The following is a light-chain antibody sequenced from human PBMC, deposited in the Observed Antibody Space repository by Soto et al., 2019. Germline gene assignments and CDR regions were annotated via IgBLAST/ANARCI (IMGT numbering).Light chain of an antibody. CDR3: QQYGSSPLYT. CDR1: QSVSSSY. Sequence: EIVLTQSPGTLSLSPGERATLSCRASQSVSSSYLAWYQQKPGQAPRLLIYAASSRAAGIPDKFSGSGSGTDSTLTISRLEPEDFAVYYCQQYGSSPLYTFGQGTKLEIK. V-gene: IGKV3-20*01. CDR2: AAS. J-gene: IGKJ2*01.